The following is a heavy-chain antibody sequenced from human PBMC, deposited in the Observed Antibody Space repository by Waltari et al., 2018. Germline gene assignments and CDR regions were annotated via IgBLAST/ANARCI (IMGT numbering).Heavy chain of an antibody. CDR2: SGTRSSPI. J-gene: IGHJ4*02. CDR1: GFTFSSYS. D-gene: IGHD3-9*01. Sequence: EVQLVESGGRLIQPGGSLRISCLGSGFTFSSYSVNWVRQAPGKGLEGVSCSGTRSSPIYYLDSVQGRFTISRDDAKNTVYLQMDSLREEDTAVYYCATSFDSQGDYWGQGTLVTVSS. CDR3: ATSFDSQGDY. V-gene: IGHV3-48*02.